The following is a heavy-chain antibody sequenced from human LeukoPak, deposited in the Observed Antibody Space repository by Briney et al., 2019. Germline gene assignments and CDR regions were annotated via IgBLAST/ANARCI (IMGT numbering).Heavy chain of an antibody. CDR2: IHTTGNT. D-gene: IGHD1-26*01. CDR3: ARVEGATRGYFDL. J-gene: IGHJ2*01. CDR1: ACSISSYY. Sequence: PSETLSLTCTVSACSISSYYWIWVRQPAGKGLEWIGRIHTTGNTNYNPSLKSRLSMSVDTSMNQFSLRLSSVTAEDTAVYYCARVEGATRGYFDLWGRGTLVTVSS. V-gene: IGHV4-4*07.